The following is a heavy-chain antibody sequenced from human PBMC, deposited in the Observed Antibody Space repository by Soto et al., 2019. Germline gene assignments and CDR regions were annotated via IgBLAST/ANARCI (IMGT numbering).Heavy chain of an antibody. V-gene: IGHV4-31*03. D-gene: IGHD3-22*01. CDR3: ARLDSSGYYYGYYFDY. J-gene: IGHJ4*02. Sequence: LSLTCTVSGGSISIGGYYWSLILQHPGKGLEWIGYIYYSGSTYYNPSLKSRVTISVDTSKNQFSLKLSSVTAADTAVYYCARLDSSGYYYGYYFDYWGQGTLVTVSS. CDR1: GGSISIGGYY. CDR2: IYYSGST.